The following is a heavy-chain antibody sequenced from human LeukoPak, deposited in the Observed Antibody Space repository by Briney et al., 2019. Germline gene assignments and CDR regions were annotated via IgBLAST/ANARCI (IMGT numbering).Heavy chain of an antibody. Sequence: PGGSLRLSCAVSGFTFSNYWMHWVRQAPGKGLVWVSRIKSDGSSTSYADSVKGRFTISRDNSKNTLYLQMNSLRAEDTAVYYCAKRFTMVRGVITYDAFDIWGQGTMVTVSS. V-gene: IGHV3-74*01. CDR3: AKRFTMVRGVITYDAFDI. CDR2: IKSDGSST. CDR1: GFTFSNYW. J-gene: IGHJ3*02. D-gene: IGHD3-10*01.